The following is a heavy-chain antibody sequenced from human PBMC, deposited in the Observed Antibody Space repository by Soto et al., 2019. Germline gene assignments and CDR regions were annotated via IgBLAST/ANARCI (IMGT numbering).Heavy chain of an antibody. CDR1: GYTFTSYA. V-gene: IGHV1-3*01. CDR2: INAGNGNT. D-gene: IGHD3-22*01. CDR3: AQEYYDSSGNYHPALLFDY. Sequence: QVQLVQSGAEVKKPGASVKVSCKASGYTFTSYAMHWVRQAPGQRLEWMGWINAGNGNTKYSQKFQGRVTITRDTSASTAYMELSSLRSEDTAVYYCAQEYYDSSGNYHPALLFDYWGQGTLVTVSS. J-gene: IGHJ4*02.